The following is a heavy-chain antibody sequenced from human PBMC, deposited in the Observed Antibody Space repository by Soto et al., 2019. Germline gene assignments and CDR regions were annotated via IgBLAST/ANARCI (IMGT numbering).Heavy chain of an antibody. V-gene: IGHV4-4*07. CDR3: ARYSNNWFQTEGMDV. J-gene: IGHJ6*02. CDR2: IDTSGNT. D-gene: IGHD6-13*01. CDR1: VDSITTYY. Sequence: SETLSLTCTVSVDSITTYYWRWIRQTAGKGLEWIGRIDTSGNTNYNPSLKSRVTMSVDTSKKQFSRKLTSVTAADTAVYYCARYSNNWFQTEGMDVWGQGTTVTVSS.